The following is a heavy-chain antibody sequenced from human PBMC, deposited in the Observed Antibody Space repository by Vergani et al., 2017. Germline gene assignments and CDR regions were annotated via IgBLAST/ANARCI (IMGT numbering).Heavy chain of an antibody. J-gene: IGHJ6*02. Sequence: QVQLQESGPGLVKPSQTLSLTCTVPGGSISSGDYYWSWIRQPPGKGLEWIGYIYYSGRTSYTPSLKSRVTISVDTSKNQFSLKLSSVTAADTAVYYCARVRRDDSSGYYYYYGMDVWGQGTTVTVSS. CDR3: ARVRRDDSSGYYYYYGMDV. V-gene: IGHV4-30-4*08. CDR1: GGSISSGDYY. D-gene: IGHD3-22*01. CDR2: IYYSGRT.